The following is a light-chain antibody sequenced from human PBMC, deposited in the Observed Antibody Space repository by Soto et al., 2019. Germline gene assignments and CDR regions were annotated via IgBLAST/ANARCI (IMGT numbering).Light chain of an antibody. CDR3: QSYDSRLSGVV. CDR2: GNS. J-gene: IGLJ2*01. CDR1: SSNIGAGYD. Sequence: QSVLTQPPSVSGAPGQRVTISCTGSSSNIGAGYDVHWYQQRPGTAPKLLIYGNSNRPSGVPDRVSGSKSGTSASLVITWLQAEDEADYYCQSYDSRLSGVVFGGGTKLTVL. V-gene: IGLV1-40*01.